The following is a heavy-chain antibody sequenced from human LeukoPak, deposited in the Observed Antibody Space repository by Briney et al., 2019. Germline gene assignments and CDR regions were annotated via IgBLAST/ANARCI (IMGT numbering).Heavy chain of an antibody. CDR2: MNPNSGNT. D-gene: IGHD4/OR15-4a*01. J-gene: IGHJ5*02. Sequence: ASVKVSCKASGYTFISYDINWVRQATGQGLEWIGWMNPNSGNTGYAQKFQGRVTMTRNTSISTAYMELSSLTSEDTAVYYCARKNYGSNQWFDPWGQGTLVTVSS. CDR1: GYTFISYD. V-gene: IGHV1-8*01. CDR3: ARKNYGSNQWFDP.